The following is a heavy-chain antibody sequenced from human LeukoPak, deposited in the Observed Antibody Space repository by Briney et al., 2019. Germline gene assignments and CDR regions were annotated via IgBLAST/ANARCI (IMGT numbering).Heavy chain of an antibody. CDR2: IWYDGTNK. J-gene: IGHJ4*02. CDR1: GFSFSSYG. Sequence: GGSLRLSCAASGFSFSSYGMHWVRQAPGKGLEWVAVIWYDGTNKYYADSDKGRFTISRDNSKNTLYLQMNSLRAEDTAVYYCARDQRGFSYSKYYFDYWGQGTLVTVSS. V-gene: IGHV3-33*01. D-gene: IGHD5-18*01. CDR3: ARDQRGFSYSKYYFDY.